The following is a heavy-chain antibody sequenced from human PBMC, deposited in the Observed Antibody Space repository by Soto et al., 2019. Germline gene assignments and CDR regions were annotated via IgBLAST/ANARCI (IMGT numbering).Heavy chain of an antibody. CDR2: ISPDNGNT. V-gene: IGHV1-18*01. CDR1: GYTFTIYG. D-gene: IGHD5-12*01. CDR3: ARALGYSGYAGMDV. Sequence: QVQLVQSGGEVKKPGASVKVSCKASGYTFTIYGINWVRQAPGQGLEWMGWISPDNGNTNYAQKLPGRVTMTTDTSTSTAYMELRSLRSDDTAVYYCARALGYSGYAGMDVWGQGTTVTVSS. J-gene: IGHJ6*02.